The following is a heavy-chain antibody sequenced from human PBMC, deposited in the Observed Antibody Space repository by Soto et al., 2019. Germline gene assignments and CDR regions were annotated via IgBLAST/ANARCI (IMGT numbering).Heavy chain of an antibody. CDR2: MNPSSGNT. Sequence: ASVKVSCKASGYTFTSYDINWVRQATGQGLEWMGWMNPSSGNTGYAQKFQGRVTMTRNTSRSTAYMELNSLRSEDTAVYYCARGVLRYFDWLSPLDVWGKGTTVTVSS. J-gene: IGHJ6*04. CDR3: ARGVLRYFDWLSPLDV. V-gene: IGHV1-8*01. CDR1: GYTFTSYD. D-gene: IGHD3-9*01.